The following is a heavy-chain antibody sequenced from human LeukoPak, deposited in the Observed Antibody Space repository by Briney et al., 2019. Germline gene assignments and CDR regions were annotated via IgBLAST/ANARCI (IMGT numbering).Heavy chain of an antibody. V-gene: IGHV4-61*02. Sequence: KSSETLSLTCTVSGGSISSGSYYWTWIRQPAGKGLEWIGRIYTSGSTNYNPSLKSRVTISVDTSKSQFSLKLSSVTAADTAVYYCARETPEAQRFLEWLSPSPFGYWGQGTLATVSS. CDR2: IYTSGST. CDR1: GGSISSGSYY. CDR3: ARETPEAQRFLEWLSPSPFGY. J-gene: IGHJ4*02. D-gene: IGHD3-3*01.